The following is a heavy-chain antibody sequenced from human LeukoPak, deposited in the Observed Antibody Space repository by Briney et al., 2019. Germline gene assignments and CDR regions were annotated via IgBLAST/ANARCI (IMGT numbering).Heavy chain of an antibody. V-gene: IGHV1-8*02. CDR3: ARAGSGSYFAGAPRWGIDY. CDR2: INPNSGNT. J-gene: IGHJ4*02. CDR1: GYTFTGYY. D-gene: IGHD1-26*01. Sequence: GASVKVSCKASGYTFTGYYMHWVRQAPGQGLEWMGWINPNSGNTGYTQKFQGRVTMTRNTSISTAYMELSSLRSEDTAVYYCARAGSGSYFAGAPRWGIDYWGQGTLVTVSP.